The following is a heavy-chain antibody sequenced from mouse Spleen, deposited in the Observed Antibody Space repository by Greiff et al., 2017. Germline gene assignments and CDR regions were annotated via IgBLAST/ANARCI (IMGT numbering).Heavy chain of an antibody. J-gene: IGHJ4*01. CDR3: ARGSSYLYAMDY. Sequence: VKLQQSGPELVKPGASVKISCKASGYAFSSSWMNWVKQRPGKGLEWIGRIYPGDGDTNYNGKFKGKATLTADKSSSTAYMQLSSLTSEDSAVYFCARGSSYLYAMDYWGQGTSVTVSS. V-gene: IGHV1-82*01. CDR2: IYPGDGDT. D-gene: IGHD1-1*01. CDR1: GYAFSSSW.